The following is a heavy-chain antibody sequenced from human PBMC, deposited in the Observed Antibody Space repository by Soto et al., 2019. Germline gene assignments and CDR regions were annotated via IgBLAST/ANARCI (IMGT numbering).Heavy chain of an antibody. CDR3: ARDWDYYDSSGYHTGLWFDP. Sequence: SVKVSCKASGYTFTSYAMHWVRQAPGQRLEWMGWINAGNGNTKYSQKFQGRVTITRDTSASTAYMELSSLRSEDTAVYYCARDWDYYDSSGYHTGLWFDPWGQGTLVTVSS. V-gene: IGHV1-3*01. D-gene: IGHD3-22*01. CDR2: INAGNGNT. CDR1: GYTFTSYA. J-gene: IGHJ5*02.